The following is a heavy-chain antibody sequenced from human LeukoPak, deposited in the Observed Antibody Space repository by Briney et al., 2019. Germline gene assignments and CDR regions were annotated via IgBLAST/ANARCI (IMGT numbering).Heavy chain of an antibody. D-gene: IGHD6-13*01. CDR2: IYYSGST. CDR1: GGSISSYY. J-gene: IGHJ4*02. V-gene: IGHV4-59*01. Sequence: PSETLSLTCTVSGGSISSYYWSWIRQPPGKGLEWIGYIYYSGSTNYNPSLKSRVTISVDTSKNQFSLKLSSVTAADTAVYCCARTLGGSSWYKFDYWGQGTLVTVSS. CDR3: ARTLGGSSWYKFDY.